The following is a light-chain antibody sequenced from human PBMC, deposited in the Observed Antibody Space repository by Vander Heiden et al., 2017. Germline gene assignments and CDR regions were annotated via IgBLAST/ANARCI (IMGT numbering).Light chain of an antibody. V-gene: IGKV3-20*01. Sequence: EIVLTQSPATLSLSPGERATLSCRASQSVSSSYLAWYQQKPGQAPRLLIYGASSRATGIPDRFTGSGSGTDFTLTISRLEPEDFAVYYCQQYGSSPRTFGQGTKVEIK. CDR1: QSVSSSY. CDR3: QQYGSSPRT. CDR2: GAS. J-gene: IGKJ1*01.